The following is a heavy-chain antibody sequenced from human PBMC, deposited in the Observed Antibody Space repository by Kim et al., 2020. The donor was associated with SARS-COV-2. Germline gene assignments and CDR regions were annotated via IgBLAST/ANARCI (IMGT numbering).Heavy chain of an antibody. Sequence: ASVKVSCKASGYTFTAYYIHWVRQAPGQGLEWMGWINPNSGATNYAQKFQDRVTMTRDTSISTAYMELSRLRSDDTAVYYCARDLSSNYDLWSGYPADYYGMDVWGQGTTVTVSS. D-gene: IGHD3-3*01. CDR2: INPNSGAT. J-gene: IGHJ6*02. CDR1: GYTFTAYY. CDR3: ARDLSSNYDLWSGYPADYYGMDV. V-gene: IGHV1-2*02.